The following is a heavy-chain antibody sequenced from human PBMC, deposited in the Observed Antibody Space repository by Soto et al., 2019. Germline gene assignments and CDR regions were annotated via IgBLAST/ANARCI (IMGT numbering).Heavy chain of an antibody. V-gene: IGHV3-30-3*01. CDR3: ARDSNEWLSETDF. D-gene: IGHD3-3*01. CDR1: GFTFSSYA. CDR2: ITYDGSNK. J-gene: IGHJ4*02. Sequence: QVQLVESGGGVVQPGRSLRLSCAASGFTFSSYAMHGVRQAPGKGLEWVAVITYDGSNKYYADSVKGRFTISRDNSKNTLYLQRNSVGAEHTAGYYCARDSNEWLSETDFWGQGTLVTVSS.